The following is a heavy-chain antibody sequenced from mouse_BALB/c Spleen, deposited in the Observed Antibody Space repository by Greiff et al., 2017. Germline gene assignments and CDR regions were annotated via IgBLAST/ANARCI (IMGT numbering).Heavy chain of an antibody. Sequence: VQLQESGPGLVAPSQSLSITCTVSGFSLTSYGVHWVRQPPGKGLEWLGVIWAGGSTNYNSALMSRLSISKDNSKSQVFLKMNSLQTDDTAMYYCARDTNLLLREGYFDYWGQGTTLTVSS. CDR2: IWAGGST. D-gene: IGHD1-1*01. V-gene: IGHV2-9*02. J-gene: IGHJ2*01. CDR1: GFSLTSYG. CDR3: ARDTNLLLREGYFDY.